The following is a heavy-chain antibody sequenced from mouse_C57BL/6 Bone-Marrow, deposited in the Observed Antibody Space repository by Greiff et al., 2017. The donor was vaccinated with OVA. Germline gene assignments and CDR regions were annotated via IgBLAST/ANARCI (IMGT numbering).Heavy chain of an antibody. J-gene: IGHJ2*01. CDR2: IWSGGST. V-gene: IGHV2-2*01. D-gene: IGHD1-1*01. CDR3: ARGVGSSPNYFDY. Sequence: VKLVESGPGLVQPSQSLSITCTVSGFSLTSYGVHWVRQSPGKGLEWLGVIWSGGSTDYNAAFISRLSISKDNSKSQVFFKMNSLQADDTAIYYCARGVGSSPNYFDYWGQGTTLTVSS. CDR1: GFSLTSYG.